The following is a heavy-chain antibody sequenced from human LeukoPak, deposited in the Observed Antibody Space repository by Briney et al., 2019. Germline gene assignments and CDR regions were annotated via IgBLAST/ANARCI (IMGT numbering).Heavy chain of an antibody. J-gene: IGHJ4*02. CDR1: GGSISSSY. CDR3: ARDLRGDYREYYFDY. V-gene: IGHV4-59*01. CDR2: IYYSGST. D-gene: IGHD3-10*01. Sequence: SETLSLTCTVSGGSISSSYWNWIRQPPGKGLEWIGYIYYSGSTNYNPSLKSRVTISIDTSKNQFSLKLSSVTAADTAVYYCARDLRGDYREYYFDYWGQGTLVTVSS.